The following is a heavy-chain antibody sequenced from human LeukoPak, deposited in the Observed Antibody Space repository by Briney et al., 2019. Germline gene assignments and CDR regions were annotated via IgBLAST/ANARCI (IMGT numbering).Heavy chain of an antibody. J-gene: IGHJ4*02. CDR2: IFYNGKT. CDR1: GASLRSGGQY. Sequence: PSETLSLTCTLSGASLRSGGQYWGWIRQTPGKGLEWIGDIFYNGKTNYNPSLKSRVTISLDTSRSQFSLGLSSVTAPDTGVYYCARIFDVWGRGTLVTVSS. CDR3: ARIFDV. V-gene: IGHV4-61*08.